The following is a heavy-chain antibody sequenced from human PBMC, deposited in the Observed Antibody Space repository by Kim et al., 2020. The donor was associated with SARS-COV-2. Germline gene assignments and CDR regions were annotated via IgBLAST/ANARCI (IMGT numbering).Heavy chain of an antibody. J-gene: IGHJ3*02. D-gene: IGHD3-10*01. CDR1: GFTFSNAW. V-gene: IGHV3-15*01. CDR2: IKSKTDGGPT. Sequence: GGSLRLSCAASGFTFSNAWMSWVRQAPGKGREWVGRIKSKTDGGPTDYAAPVKGRFTISRDDSKNTLYLQMNSLKTEDTAVYYCTTILLWSKYDAFDIWGQGTMVTVSS. CDR3: TTILLWSKYDAFDI.